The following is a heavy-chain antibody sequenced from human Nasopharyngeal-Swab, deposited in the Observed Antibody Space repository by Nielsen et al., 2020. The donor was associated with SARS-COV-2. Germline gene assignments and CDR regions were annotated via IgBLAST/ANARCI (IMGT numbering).Heavy chain of an antibody. CDR1: GYSISSGYY. D-gene: IGHD5-18*01. Sequence: SETLSLTCTVSGYSISSGYYWDWIRQSPGKGLEWIGSIYHSGSTYYNPSLKSRVTISVDTSRNHFSLKLRSVTAADTAVYYCARGYSYGECFQHWGQGTLVTVSS. J-gene: IGHJ1*01. CDR2: IYHSGST. V-gene: IGHV4-38-2*02. CDR3: ARGYSYGECFQH.